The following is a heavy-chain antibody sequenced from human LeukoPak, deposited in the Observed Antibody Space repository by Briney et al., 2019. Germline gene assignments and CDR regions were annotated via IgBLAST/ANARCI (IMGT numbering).Heavy chain of an antibody. Sequence: ASVKVSCKASGGTFSSYAISWVRQAPGQGLEWMGGIIPIFGTANYAQKFQGRVTITADESTSTGYMGLSSLRSEDTAVYYCARSVGYDWDWFDPWGQGTLVTVSS. D-gene: IGHD5-12*01. J-gene: IGHJ5*02. V-gene: IGHV1-69*13. CDR2: IIPIFGTA. CDR1: GGTFSSYA. CDR3: ARSVGYDWDWFDP.